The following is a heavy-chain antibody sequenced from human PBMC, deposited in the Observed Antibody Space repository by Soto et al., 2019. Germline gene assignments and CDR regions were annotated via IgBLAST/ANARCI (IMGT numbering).Heavy chain of an antibody. D-gene: IGHD2-21*02. Sequence: QVQLVESGGGVVQPGRSLRLSCAASGFTFSSYGMHWVRQAPGKGLEWVAVIWYDGSNKYYADSVKGRFTISRDNSKNTLYLQMKSLRAEDTAVYYCARGGCGGDCLIEPEYYYYYYGMDVWGQGTTVTVSS. CDR2: IWYDGSNK. J-gene: IGHJ6*02. CDR1: GFTFSSYG. V-gene: IGHV3-33*01. CDR3: ARGGCGGDCLIEPEYYYYYYGMDV.